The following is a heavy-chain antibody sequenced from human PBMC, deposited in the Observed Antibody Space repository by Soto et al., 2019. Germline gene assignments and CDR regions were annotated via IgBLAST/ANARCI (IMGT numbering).Heavy chain of an antibody. V-gene: IGHV4-30-2*01. J-gene: IGHJ4*02. CDR1: VRSISSGGYS. D-gene: IGHD3-3*01. Sequence: PSETLSLTCAVSVRSISSGGYSWSCIRKPPGKGLESILYIHHSGSTYYNPSLKSRVTISVDSSKNQFSLTLSSVTPADTALHPCARAGESGYYFDYWGQGTLVTVSS. CDR3: ARAGESGYYFDY. CDR2: IHHSGST.